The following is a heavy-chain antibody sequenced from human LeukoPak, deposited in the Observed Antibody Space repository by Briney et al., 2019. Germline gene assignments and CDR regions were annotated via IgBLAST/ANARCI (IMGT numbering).Heavy chain of an antibody. Sequence: SETLSLTCTVSGGSISSSSYYWGWIRQPPGKGLEWIGYIYYSGSTNYNPSLKSRVTISVDTSKNQFSLKLSSVTAADTAVYYCARDPLPFWQQLVQRSAPPWGQGTLVTVSS. CDR3: ARDPLPFWQQLVQRSAPP. V-gene: IGHV4-61*01. CDR2: IYYSGST. J-gene: IGHJ5*02. CDR1: GGSISSSSYY. D-gene: IGHD6-13*01.